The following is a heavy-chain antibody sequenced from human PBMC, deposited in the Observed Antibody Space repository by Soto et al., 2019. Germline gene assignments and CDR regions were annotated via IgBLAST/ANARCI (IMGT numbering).Heavy chain of an antibody. CDR3: TRRAEGGMDV. CDR1: GFTFSASG. CDR2: IRSKGYSYAT. Sequence: EVQLVESGGGLVQPGGSLKVSCAASGFTFSASGMHWVRQASGKGLEWVGRIRSKGYSYATAYAASVRGRFTISRDDSKNTAYLQMNSLKTEDTVVYYCTRRAEGGMDVWGQGTTVTVSS. J-gene: IGHJ6*02. V-gene: IGHV3-73*01.